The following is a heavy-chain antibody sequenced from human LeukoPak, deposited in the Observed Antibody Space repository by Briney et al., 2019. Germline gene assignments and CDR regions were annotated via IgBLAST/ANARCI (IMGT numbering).Heavy chain of an antibody. CDR1: GESFNTDY. D-gene: IGHD5-24*01. CDR2: INHSGST. J-gene: IGHJ4*02. Sequence: SETLSLTCAIYGESFNTDYWTWIRQPPGKGLQWIGEINHSGSTNYNPSLKSRVTISVDTSKNQFSLKLSSVTAADTAVYYCARTPLRWLQLGYFDYWGQGTLVTVSS. CDR3: ARTPLRWLQLGYFDY. V-gene: IGHV4-34*01.